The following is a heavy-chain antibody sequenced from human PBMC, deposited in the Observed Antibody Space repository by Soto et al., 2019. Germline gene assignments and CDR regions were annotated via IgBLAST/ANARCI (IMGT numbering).Heavy chain of an antibody. CDR1: GYTFTTYY. J-gene: IGHJ4*02. V-gene: IGHV1-46*01. CDR3: ARVVSTKTAPIDY. CDR2: ITPIDGST. D-gene: IGHD2-8*02. Sequence: QVQLVQSGAEVKNPGASVKVTCKASGYTFTTYYMHWLRQARGQGLEWMGIITPIDGSTRYDQKFQDRVTMTRDTSTITVYMELSSLRSENTAVYYCARVVSTKTAPIDYWGQGTLVTVSS.